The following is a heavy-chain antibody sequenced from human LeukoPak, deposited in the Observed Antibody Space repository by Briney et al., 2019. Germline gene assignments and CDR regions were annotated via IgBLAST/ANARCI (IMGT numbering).Heavy chain of an antibody. CDR1: GFTFSSYW. D-gene: IGHD3-3*01. J-gene: IGHJ4*02. Sequence: GGSLRLSCAASGFTFSSYWMSWVRQAPGKGLEWGANIKQDGSEKYYVDSVKGRFTISRDNAKNSLYLQMNSLRAEDTAVYYCAKTPGITIFGVVISHFDYWGQGTLVTVSS. V-gene: IGHV3-7*03. CDR2: IKQDGSEK. CDR3: AKTPGITIFGVVISHFDY.